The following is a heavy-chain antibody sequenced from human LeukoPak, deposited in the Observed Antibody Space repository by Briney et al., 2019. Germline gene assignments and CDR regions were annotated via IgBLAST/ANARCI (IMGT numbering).Heavy chain of an antibody. J-gene: IGHJ4*02. CDR3: AKGGPESTEFDY. CDR1: GFTFSSYG. V-gene: IGHV3-30*02. Sequence: GGSLRLSCAASGFTFSSYGMHWVRQAPGKGLEWVAFIRYDGSNKYYADSVKGRFTISRDNSKNTLYLQMNSLRAEDTAVYYCAKGGPESTEFDYWGQGTLVTVSS. CDR2: IRYDGSNK.